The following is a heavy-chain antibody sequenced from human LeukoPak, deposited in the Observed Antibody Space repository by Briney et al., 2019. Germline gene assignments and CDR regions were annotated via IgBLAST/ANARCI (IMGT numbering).Heavy chain of an antibody. CDR3: AREMVDPNWFDP. D-gene: IGHD2-15*01. CDR2: IIPIFGTA. J-gene: IGHJ5*02. Sequence: ASVKVSCKASGGTFSSYAISWVRQAPGQGLEWMGGIIPIFGTANYAQKFQGRVTITADKSTSTAYMELSSLRSEDTAVYYCAREMVDPNWFDPWGQGTLVTVSS. V-gene: IGHV1-69*06. CDR1: GGTFSSYA.